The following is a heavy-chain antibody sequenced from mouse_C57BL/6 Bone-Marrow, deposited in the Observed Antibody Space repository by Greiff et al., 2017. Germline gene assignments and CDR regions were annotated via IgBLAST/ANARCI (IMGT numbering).Heavy chain of an antibody. D-gene: IGHD1-1*01. CDR2: IDPEDGDT. CDR1: GFNIKDYY. CDR3: TTIHYYGSSYTWFAY. J-gene: IGHJ3*01. Sequence: DVQLQESGAELVRPGASVKLSCTASGFNIKDYYMHWVKQRPEQGLEWIGRIDPEDGDTEYAPKFQGKATMTADTSSNTAYLQLSSLTSEDTAVYYCTTIHYYGSSYTWFAYWGQGTLVTVSA. V-gene: IGHV14-1*01.